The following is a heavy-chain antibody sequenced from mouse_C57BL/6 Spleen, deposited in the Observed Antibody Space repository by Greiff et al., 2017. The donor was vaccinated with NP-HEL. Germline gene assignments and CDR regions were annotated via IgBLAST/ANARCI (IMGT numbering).Heavy chain of an antibody. J-gene: IGHJ3*01. CDR3: ARGDDYPAY. Sequence: QVQLKESGPELVKPGASVKISCKASGYAFSSSWMNWVKQRPGKGLEWIGRIYPGDGDTNYNGKFKGKATLTADKSSSTAYMQLSSLTSEDSAVYFCARGDDYPAYWGQGTLVTVSA. CDR2: IYPGDGDT. CDR1: GYAFSSSW. D-gene: IGHD2-4*01. V-gene: IGHV1-82*01.